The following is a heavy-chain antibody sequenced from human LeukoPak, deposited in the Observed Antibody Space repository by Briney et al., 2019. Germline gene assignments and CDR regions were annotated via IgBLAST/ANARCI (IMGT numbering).Heavy chain of an antibody. CDR2: INWNGGST. D-gene: IGHD3-10*01. V-gene: IGHV3-20*04. Sequence: GGSLRLSCTASGFTLSDYCMSWVRQAPGKGLEWVSGINWNGGSTGYADSVKGRFTISRDNAKNSLYLQMNSLRAEDTALYYCARGGWFGELLFDYWGQGTLVTVSS. J-gene: IGHJ4*02. CDR3: ARGGWFGELLFDY. CDR1: GFTLSDYC.